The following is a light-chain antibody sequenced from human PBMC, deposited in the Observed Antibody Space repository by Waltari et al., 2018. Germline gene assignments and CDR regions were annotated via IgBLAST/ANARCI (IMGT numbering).Light chain of an antibody. Sequence: DIQMPQSPPSLSASVGDRVTITCRASQSISSYLNWYQQKPGKAPKLLIYAASSLQSGVPSRFSGSGSGTDFTLTISSLQPEDFATYYCQQSYSTPPTFGGGTKVEIK. CDR1: QSISSY. CDR2: AAS. J-gene: IGKJ4*01. V-gene: IGKV1-39*01. CDR3: QQSYSTPPT.